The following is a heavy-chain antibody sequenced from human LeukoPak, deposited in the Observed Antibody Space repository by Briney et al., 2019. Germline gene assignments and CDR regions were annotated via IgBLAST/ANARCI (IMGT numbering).Heavy chain of an antibody. V-gene: IGHV3-74*01. D-gene: IGHD1-26*01. J-gene: IGHJ4*02. CDR3: AKGGKWDVTPFDY. CDR2: ISHDGFI. Sequence: PGGSLRLSCETAGFTFSSYVMHWVRRTPGKGLVWVSRISHDGFISYADSVKGRFTISRDNAKNTLILQMNSLRAEDTAVYYCAKGGKWDVTPFDYWGQGTLVTVSS. CDR1: GFTFSSYV.